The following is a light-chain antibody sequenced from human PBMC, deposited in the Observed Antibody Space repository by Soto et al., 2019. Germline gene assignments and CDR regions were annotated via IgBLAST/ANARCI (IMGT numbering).Light chain of an antibody. Sequence: DIVMTQSPDSLAVSVGERATINCKSSQRVLYPSNSKNCLVWYQQKPGQPPKLLIYWASTREAGVPDRFSGSGSGTDFTLTISSLQAEDVAVYYCQQSCPTQYTFGQGTRLEIK. CDR3: QQSCPTQYT. V-gene: IGKV4-1*01. CDR2: WAS. CDR1: QRVLYPSNSKNC. J-gene: IGKJ2*01.